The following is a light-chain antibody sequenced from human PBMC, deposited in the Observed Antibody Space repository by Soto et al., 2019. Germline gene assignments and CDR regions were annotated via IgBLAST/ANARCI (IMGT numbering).Light chain of an antibody. CDR3: SSFASSNTWV. CDR2: EVT. Sequence: QSVLTQPPSASGSPGQSVTISCTGTSSDVGAYNYVSWYQQHAGKAPKLVIYEVTKRPSGVPDRFSGSKSANTASLTVSGLQAEDDADYYCSSFASSNTWVFGGGTKVTVL. V-gene: IGLV2-8*01. J-gene: IGLJ3*02. CDR1: SSDVGAYNY.